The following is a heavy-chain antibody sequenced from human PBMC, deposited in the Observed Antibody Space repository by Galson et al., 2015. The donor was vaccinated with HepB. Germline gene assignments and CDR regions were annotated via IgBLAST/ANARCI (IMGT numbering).Heavy chain of an antibody. CDR1: GFTFSSYA. CDR2: ISASGGST. J-gene: IGHJ5*02. CDR3: ANRTLSYYDSYSKPGWFDP. V-gene: IGHV3-23*01. D-gene: IGHD3-22*01. Sequence: SLRLSCAASGFTFSSYAMSWVRQASGKGLEWVSVISASGGSTYYADSVKGRFTISRDNSKNTLYLQMNSLRAEDTAIYYCANRTLSYYDSYSKPGWFDPWGQGTLVTVSS.